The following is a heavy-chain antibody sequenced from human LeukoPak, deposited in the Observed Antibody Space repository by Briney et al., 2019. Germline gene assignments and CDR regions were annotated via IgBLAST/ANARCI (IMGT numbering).Heavy chain of an antibody. D-gene: IGHD1-26*01. V-gene: IGHV3-21*01. CDR1: GFTFSSYS. Sequence: GGCLRLSCAASGFTFSSYSMNWVRQAPGKGLEWVSSISSSSSYIYYADSVKGRFTISRDNAKNSLYLQMNSLRAEDTAVYYCARDWRELLGPFDYWGQGTLVTVSS. J-gene: IGHJ4*02. CDR3: ARDWRELLGPFDY. CDR2: ISSSSSYI.